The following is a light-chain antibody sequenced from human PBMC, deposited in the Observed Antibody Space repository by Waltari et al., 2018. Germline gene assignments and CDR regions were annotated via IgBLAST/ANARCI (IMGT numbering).Light chain of an antibody. CDR1: QAISSW. CDR2: SAS. J-gene: IGKJ2*01. Sequence: DIQMTQSPSFVSASVGDRVTITCRASQAISSWVVWYQHKPGKAPQLLIYSASTLKTGVQSRFSGSGSGTEFTLTITGLQPEDFATYYCQQSNSFPYTFGQGTKLEI. V-gene: IGKV1-12*02. CDR3: QQSNSFPYT.